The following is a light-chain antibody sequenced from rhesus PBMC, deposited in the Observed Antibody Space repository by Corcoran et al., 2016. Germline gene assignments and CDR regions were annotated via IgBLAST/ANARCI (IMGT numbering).Light chain of an antibody. CDR3: QQTSNLSWT. J-gene: IGKJ1*01. CDR2: GAF. V-gene: IGKV3-24*04. Sequence: ETVVTRSPATLSLSPGERATLSSRASQNVGSYLAWYQQKPGQAPRLLIYGAFSRAPGIPDRFSGSGCGTDFTLTISSLETDDVGVYYCQQTSNLSWTFGQGTKVEIK. CDR1: QNVGSY.